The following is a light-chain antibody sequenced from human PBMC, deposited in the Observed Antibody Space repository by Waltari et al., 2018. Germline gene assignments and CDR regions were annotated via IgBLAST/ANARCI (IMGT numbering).Light chain of an antibody. J-gene: IGKJ4*01. Sequence: EIVLTQSPGMLSLSPGERASPSCRASQRVSSSYLAWYQQKPGQAPRLLIYGASSRATGIPDRFSGSGSGTDFTLTISRLEPEDFAVYYCQQYGGSPLTFGGGTKVEI. CDR1: QRVSSSY. CDR3: QQYGGSPLT. V-gene: IGKV3-20*01. CDR2: GAS.